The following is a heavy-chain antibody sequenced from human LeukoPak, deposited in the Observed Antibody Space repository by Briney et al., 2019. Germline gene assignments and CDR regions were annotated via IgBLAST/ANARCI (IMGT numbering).Heavy chain of an antibody. CDR2: ISSSSSYI. CDR3: ARGTSSSWYYFDH. J-gene: IGHJ4*02. CDR1: GFTFSSYS. V-gene: IGHV3-21*01. Sequence: GGSLRLSCAASGFTFSSYSMNWVRQAPGKGLEWVSSISSSSSYIYYADSVKGRFTISRDNAKNSLYLQMNSLRAEDTAVYYCARGTSSSWYYFDHWGQGTLVTVSS. D-gene: IGHD6-13*01.